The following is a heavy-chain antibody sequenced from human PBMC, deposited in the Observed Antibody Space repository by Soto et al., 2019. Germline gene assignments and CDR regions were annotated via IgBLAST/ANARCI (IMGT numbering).Heavy chain of an antibody. CDR1: GFTFSDYY. V-gene: IGHV3-11*01. Sequence: PVGSLRLSGAASGFTFSDYYMTWIRQAPGKGLEWVSYISTSGSSTYYADSVKGRFTISRDNAEDSLYLQMNSLTAEDTAVYYCARDDYFGSGSYDFDCWGQGTLVTAPQ. CDR3: ARDDYFGSGSYDFDC. CDR2: ISTSGSST. J-gene: IGHJ4*02. D-gene: IGHD3-10*01.